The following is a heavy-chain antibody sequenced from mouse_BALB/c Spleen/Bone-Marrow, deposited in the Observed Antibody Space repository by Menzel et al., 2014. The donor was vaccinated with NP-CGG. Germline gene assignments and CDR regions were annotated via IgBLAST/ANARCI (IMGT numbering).Heavy chain of an antibody. D-gene: IGHD2-1*01. CDR3: ARRDYGKHFDV. CDR2: ISYSGST. J-gene: IGHJ1*01. Sequence: EVHLVESGPSLVKPSQTLPLTCSVTGDSITSGYWDWIRKFPGSKLEYMGHISYSGSTYYNPSLKSRISITRDTSKNQFYLQLDSVTTEDTATYYCARRDYGKHFDVWGAGTTVTVSS. CDR1: GDSITSGY. V-gene: IGHV3-8*02.